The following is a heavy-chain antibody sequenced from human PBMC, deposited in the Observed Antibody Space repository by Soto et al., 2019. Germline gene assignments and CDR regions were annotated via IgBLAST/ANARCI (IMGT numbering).Heavy chain of an antibody. Sequence: EAKLEESGGGLIQPGGSLRLSWAASGFTFSAFEMNWVRQAPGKGPEWVAHIRNSDSFTLYAASVKGRFTSSRDHADNSLYLQMNSLMAEDTAVYYCTKEKSGFSSGQEVFDPWGRGTMVTVSS. J-gene: IGHJ3*01. CDR3: TKEKSGFSSGQEVFDP. D-gene: IGHD3-22*01. CDR2: IRNSDSFT. V-gene: IGHV3-48*03. CDR1: GFTFSAFE.